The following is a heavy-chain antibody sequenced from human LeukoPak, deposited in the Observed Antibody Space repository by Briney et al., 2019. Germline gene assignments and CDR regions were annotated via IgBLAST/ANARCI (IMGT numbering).Heavy chain of an antibody. CDR3: ARDQELAFDY. J-gene: IGHJ4*02. V-gene: IGHV3-48*01. CDR2: ISDSGSAI. CDR1: GFTFSSYS. Sequence: PGGSLRLSCAASGFTFSSYSMNWVRQAPGKGLEWLSYISDSGSAIYHADSVKGRFTLSRDSAKNSRYLQMNRLRAEDRAVYYCARDQELAFDYWGQGALVAVSS. D-gene: IGHD1-7*01.